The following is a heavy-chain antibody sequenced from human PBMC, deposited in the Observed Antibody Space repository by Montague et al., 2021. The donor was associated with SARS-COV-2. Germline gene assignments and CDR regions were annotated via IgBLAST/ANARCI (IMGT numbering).Heavy chain of an antibody. J-gene: IGHJ3*02. CDR2: SQNKTT. CDR3: ARARRPLVVPVAGPAGRAFDI. V-gene: IGHV4-34*01. Sequence: SQNKTTIYNPSVKSGVTISEDTSKNQFYLRLNSVTAADTAVYYCARARRPLVVPVAGPAGRAFDIWGQGAMVTVSS. D-gene: IGHD6-19*01.